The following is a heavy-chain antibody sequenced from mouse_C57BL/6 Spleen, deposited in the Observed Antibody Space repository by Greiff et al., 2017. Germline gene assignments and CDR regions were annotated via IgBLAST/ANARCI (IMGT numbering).Heavy chain of an antibody. V-gene: IGHV1-52*01. CDR3: ARGGVTTVYFDY. D-gene: IGHD1-1*01. J-gene: IGHJ2*01. Sequence: VQLQQSGAELVRPGSSVKLSCKASGYTFTSYWMHWVKQRPIQGLEWIGNIDPSDSETHYNQKFKDKATLTVDKSSSTAYMQLSSLTSEDSAVYYCARGGVTTVYFDYWGQGTTLTVSS. CDR2: IDPSDSET. CDR1: GYTFTSYW.